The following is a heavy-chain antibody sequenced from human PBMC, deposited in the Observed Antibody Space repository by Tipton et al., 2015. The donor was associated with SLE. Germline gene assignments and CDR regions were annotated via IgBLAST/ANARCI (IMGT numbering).Heavy chain of an antibody. CDR2: MHYLGTT. J-gene: IGHJ3*01. V-gene: IGHV4-39*07. Sequence: TLSLTCTVSGVAITSSNDYWGWIRQAPGKGLEWIGSMHYLGTTFHNPSLKSRVTISVDMFQSQFSLRLTSVTAADTAVYYCARERYGVFDVWGEGTMIIVSS. CDR3: ARERYGVFDV. CDR1: GVAITSSNDY. D-gene: IGHD5/OR15-5a*01.